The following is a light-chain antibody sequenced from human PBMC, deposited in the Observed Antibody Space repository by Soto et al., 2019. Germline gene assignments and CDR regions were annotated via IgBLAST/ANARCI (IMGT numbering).Light chain of an antibody. CDR3: QQYDNLPLT. CDR2: DAS. V-gene: IGKV1-33*01. J-gene: IGKJ4*01. CDR1: QDISNY. Sequence: DIQMTQSPSSLSASVGDRVTITCQASQDISNYLHWYQQKPGKPPKLLIYDASNLETGVPSRFSGTGSGTDFTFTISSLQPEDIAIYYCQQYDNLPLTFGGGTKVEIK.